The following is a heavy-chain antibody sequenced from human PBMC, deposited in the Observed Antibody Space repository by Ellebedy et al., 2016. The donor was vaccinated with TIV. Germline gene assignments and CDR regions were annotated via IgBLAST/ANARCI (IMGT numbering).Heavy chain of an antibody. Sequence: AASVKVSCKASGYTFTSDLIHWVRQAPGQGLEWMGIINPSGGGTGYAQKFQGRVTMTRDTSASTVYMELSSLRSEDTAVYYCAREGGVYYFDHWGQGTLVTVSS. D-gene: IGHD1-26*01. J-gene: IGHJ4*02. CDR3: AREGGVYYFDH. CDR1: GYTFTSDL. CDR2: INPSGGGT. V-gene: IGHV1-46*01.